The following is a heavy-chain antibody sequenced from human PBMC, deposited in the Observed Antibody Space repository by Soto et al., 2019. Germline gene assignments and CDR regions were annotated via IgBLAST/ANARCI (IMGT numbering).Heavy chain of an antibody. Sequence: EVQLLESGGGLVQPGGSLRLSCAASGFTFSSYDMRWVRQAPGKGLEWVSTISGSGAGTYYADSVKGRFTISRDASRNTRFLQMNSLRAEDTAVYYCAKGRQDCRASDYWGQGTLVTVSS. CDR3: AKGRQDCRASDY. D-gene: IGHD2-15*01. V-gene: IGHV3-23*01. J-gene: IGHJ4*02. CDR1: GFTFSSYD. CDR2: ISGSGAGT.